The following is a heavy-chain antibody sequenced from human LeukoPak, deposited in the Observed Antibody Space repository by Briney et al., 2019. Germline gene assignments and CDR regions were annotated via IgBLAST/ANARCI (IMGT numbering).Heavy chain of an antibody. J-gene: IGHJ4*02. V-gene: IGHV5-51*01. CDR3: ARLSIACCSNGVCPFDH. CDR2: IYLDSDA. CDR1: GYSFISYW. Sequence: GESLKISCKGSGYSFISYWIGWVRQMPGKGLEWMGIIYLDSDARYSPSFQGQVTMSVDKSINTAYLQWSSVKASDTAMYYCARLSIACCSNGVCPFDHWGQGTLVTVSS. D-gene: IGHD2-8*01.